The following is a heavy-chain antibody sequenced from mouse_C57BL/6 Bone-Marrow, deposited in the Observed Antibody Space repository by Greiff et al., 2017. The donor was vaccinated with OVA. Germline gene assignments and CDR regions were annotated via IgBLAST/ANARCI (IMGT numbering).Heavy chain of an antibody. V-gene: IGHV1-50*01. Sequence: VQLQQPGAELVKPGASVKLSCKASGYTFTSYWMQWVKQRPGQGLEWIGEIDPSDSYTNYNQKFKGKATLPVDKSSSTAYMQLSSLTSEDSAVYYCAIDGSAGYVYFDYWGQGTTLTVSS. CDR1: GYTFTSYW. CDR2: IDPSDSYT. D-gene: IGHD3-2*02. J-gene: IGHJ2*01. CDR3: AIDGSAGYVYFDY.